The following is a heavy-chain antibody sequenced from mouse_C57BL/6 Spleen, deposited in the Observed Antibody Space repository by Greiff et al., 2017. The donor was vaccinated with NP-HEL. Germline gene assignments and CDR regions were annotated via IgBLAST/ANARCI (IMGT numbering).Heavy chain of an antibody. V-gene: IGHV5-9*01. CDR1: GFTFSSYT. CDR2: ISGGGGNT. J-gene: IGHJ2*01. CDR3: ARLRGNFDY. Sequence: EVQVVESGGGLVKPGGSLKLSCAASGFTFSSYTMSWVRQTPEKRLEWVATISGGGGNTYYPDSVKGRFTISRDNAKNTLYLQMSSLRSEDTALYYCARLRGNFDYWGQGTTLTVSS.